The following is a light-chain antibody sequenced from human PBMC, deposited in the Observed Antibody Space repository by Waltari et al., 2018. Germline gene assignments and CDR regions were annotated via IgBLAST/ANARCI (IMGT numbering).Light chain of an antibody. CDR1: SSDVGGYNY. Sequence: QSALTQPASVSGSPGQSITISCTGTSSDVGGYNYVSWYQQHPGKAPKLIISEVSNRPSGVSNRFSGSKSGNTASLTSSGRQAEDEADYYCSSYTSSSTLPYVFGTGTKVTVL. CDR2: EVS. V-gene: IGLV2-14*01. J-gene: IGLJ1*01. CDR3: SSYTSSSTLPYV.